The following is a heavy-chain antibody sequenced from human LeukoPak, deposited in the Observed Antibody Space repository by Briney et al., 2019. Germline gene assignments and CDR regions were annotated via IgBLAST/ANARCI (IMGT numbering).Heavy chain of an antibody. CDR2: IKLAGSEK. Sequence: RSLRLSCAASGFSFSNYWMGWVRQAPGQGLEWVANIKLAGSEKYYVDSVKGRFTISRENAKNSLYLQMNSARAEDTAVYYCVIVDGSDIKGIFDYWGQGTQVTVSS. CDR3: VIVDGSDIKGIFDY. V-gene: IGHV3-7*01. J-gene: IGHJ4*02. D-gene: IGHD3-10*01. CDR1: GFSFSNYW.